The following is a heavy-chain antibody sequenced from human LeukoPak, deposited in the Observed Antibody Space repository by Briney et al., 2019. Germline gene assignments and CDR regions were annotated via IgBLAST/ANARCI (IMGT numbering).Heavy chain of an antibody. Sequence: GGSLRLSCAASGFRFNTYWMSWVRQAPGKGLQWLSAISANADSTYYADSVKGRFTISRDNSKNTLFLQMSSLRAEDTAIYYCAKESGAGWNIDSWGQGTLVTVSS. J-gene: IGHJ4*02. D-gene: IGHD1/OR15-1a*01. CDR3: AKESGAGWNIDS. V-gene: IGHV3-23*01. CDR2: ISANADST. CDR1: GFRFNTYW.